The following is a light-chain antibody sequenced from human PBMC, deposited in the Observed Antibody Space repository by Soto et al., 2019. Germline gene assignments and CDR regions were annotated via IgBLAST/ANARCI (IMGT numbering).Light chain of an antibody. Sequence: EIVLTQSPVTLSLSPGERASLSCRASQSIASHLAWYQQKPGQAPRLLIHDASSRATGIPARFSGSGSGTDFTLTISSLEPEDFAVYYCQQRNNWPPSITFGPGTRPEIK. J-gene: IGKJ5*01. V-gene: IGKV3-11*01. CDR3: QQRNNWPPSIT. CDR2: DAS. CDR1: QSIASH.